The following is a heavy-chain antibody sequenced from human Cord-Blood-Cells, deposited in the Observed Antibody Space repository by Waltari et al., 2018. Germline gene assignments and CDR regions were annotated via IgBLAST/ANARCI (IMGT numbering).Heavy chain of an antibody. V-gene: IGHV4-34*01. CDR2: INHSGST. J-gene: IGHJ2*01. D-gene: IGHD2-2*01. CDR3: ARRDCSSTSCYWYFDL. CDR1: GGSFSGYY. Sequence: QVQLQQWGAGLLKPSETLSLTCAVYGGSFSGYYWSWIRQPPGTGLEWIGEINHSGSTNYNPSLKSRVTISVDTSKNQFSLKLSSVTAADTAVYYCARRDCSSTSCYWYFDLWGRGTLVTVSS.